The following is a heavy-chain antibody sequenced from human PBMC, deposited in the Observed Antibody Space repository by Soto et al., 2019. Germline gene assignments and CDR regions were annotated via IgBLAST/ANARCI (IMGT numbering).Heavy chain of an antibody. CDR3: ARVQKVVIKSQRRAFDI. J-gene: IGHJ3*02. CDR2: ISAYNGNT. Sequence: ASVKVSCKASGYTFTSYGISWLRQAPGQGLEWMGWISAYNGNTNYAQKLQGRVTMTTDTSTSTAYMELRSLRSDDTAVYYCARVQKVVIKSQRRAFDIWGQGTMVTVSS. CDR1: GYTFTSYG. V-gene: IGHV1-18*04. D-gene: IGHD3-22*01.